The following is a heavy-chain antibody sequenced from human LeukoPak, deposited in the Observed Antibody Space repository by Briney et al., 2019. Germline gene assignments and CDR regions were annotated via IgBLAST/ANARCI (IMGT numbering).Heavy chain of an antibody. D-gene: IGHD1-26*01. CDR3: ARGQLILAPQWGDYYYYMDV. CDR1: GYTFSDYY. J-gene: IGHJ6*03. CDR2: IIPIFGTA. Sequence: SVKVSCKASGYTFSDYYIHWVRQAPGQGLEWMGGIIPIFGTANYAQKFQGRVTITADESTSTAYMELSSLRSEDTAVYYCARGQLILAPQWGDYYYYMDVWGKGTTVTISS. V-gene: IGHV1-69*13.